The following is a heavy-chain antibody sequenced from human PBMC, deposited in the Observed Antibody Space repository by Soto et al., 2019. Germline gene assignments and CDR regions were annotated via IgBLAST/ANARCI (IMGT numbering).Heavy chain of an antibody. D-gene: IGHD3-16*01. CDR2: IYPGYSDS. CDR1: GFTFSAYW. CDR3: ARLGKEGVWGGAFDM. J-gene: IGHJ3*02. Sequence: PGESLKISCEWSGFTFSAYWVAWVRQRPGNGLEWMGNIYPGYSDSKYSPSFEGQVTFSVDKLSSTAYLQWSSLQASDTAIYYCARLGKEGVWGGAFDMWGQGTLVTVSS. V-gene: IGHV5-51*01.